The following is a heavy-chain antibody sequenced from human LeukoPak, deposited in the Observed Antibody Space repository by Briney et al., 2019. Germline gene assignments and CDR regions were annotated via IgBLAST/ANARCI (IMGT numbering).Heavy chain of an antibody. Sequence: PGGSLRLSCAVSGLTFTNAWMNWVRQAPGKGLEWVGRIKSKTAGGTTGYAAPVKGRFTISRDDSKNTLYLQMNSQKTEDTAVYFCTTENWGYYNNWGQGTLVTASS. J-gene: IGHJ4*02. CDR3: TTENWGYYNN. CDR2: IKSKTAGGTT. V-gene: IGHV3-15*01. CDR1: GLTFTNAW. D-gene: IGHD3-9*01.